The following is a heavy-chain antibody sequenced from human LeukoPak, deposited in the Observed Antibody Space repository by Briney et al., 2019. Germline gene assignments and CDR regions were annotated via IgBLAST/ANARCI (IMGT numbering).Heavy chain of an antibody. D-gene: IGHD2/OR15-2a*01. CDR1: GNYW. J-gene: IGHJ4*02. Sequence: GGSLRLSCAASGNYWMHWVRQAPRRGLVWVSHINSDGSWTSYADSVKGRFTISKDNAKNTVYLQMNSLRAEDTAVYYCVSFYETYWGRGTLVTVSS. V-gene: IGHV3-74*01. CDR3: VSFYETY. CDR2: INSDGSWT.